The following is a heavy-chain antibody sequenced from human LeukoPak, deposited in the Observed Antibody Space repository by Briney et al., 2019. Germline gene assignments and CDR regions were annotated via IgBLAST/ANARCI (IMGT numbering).Heavy chain of an antibody. V-gene: IGHV4-34*01. CDR1: GGSFSGYY. Sequence: SETLSLTCAVYGGSFSGYYWSWIRQPPGKGLEWIGEINHSGSTNYNPSLKSRVTISVDTSKNQFSLKLSSVTAADTAVYYCARGRLVLLWFGELSSYFDYWGQGTLVTVSS. J-gene: IGHJ4*02. CDR3: ARGRLVLLWFGELSSYFDY. CDR2: INHSGST. D-gene: IGHD3-10*01.